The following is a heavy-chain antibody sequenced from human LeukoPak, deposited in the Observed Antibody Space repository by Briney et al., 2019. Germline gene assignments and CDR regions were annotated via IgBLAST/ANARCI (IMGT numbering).Heavy chain of an antibody. Sequence: PSGTLSLTCTVSGGSISSGSYYWRWLRQPTGTGLEWIGRIYTSGSNNYNPSLKSRVTMSVDTSKNQFSLKLSSGTAADTAVYYCARFSSIAAAFDYWGQGTLVTVSS. V-gene: IGHV4-61*02. CDR3: ARFSSIAAAFDY. CDR2: IYTSGSN. D-gene: IGHD6-13*01. CDR1: GGSISSGSYY. J-gene: IGHJ4*02.